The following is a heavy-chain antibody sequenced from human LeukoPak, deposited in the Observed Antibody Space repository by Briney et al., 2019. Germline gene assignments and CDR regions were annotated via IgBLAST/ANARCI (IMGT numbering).Heavy chain of an antibody. J-gene: IGHJ5*02. CDR3: ARGHYQLS. D-gene: IGHD2-2*01. V-gene: IGHV3-7*01. CDR1: GFTFSSYW. CDR2: IKRDGKEK. Sequence: GGSLRLSCVAPGFTFSSYWMSWVRQAPGKGLEWVANIKRDGKEKHYVDSVKGRFTISRDNAKNSLYLQMNSLRAEDTAVYYCARGHYQLSWGQGILVTVSS.